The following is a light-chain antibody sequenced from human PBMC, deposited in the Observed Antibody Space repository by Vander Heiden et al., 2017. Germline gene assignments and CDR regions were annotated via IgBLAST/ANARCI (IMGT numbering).Light chain of an antibody. CDR3: QQSYSIPGT. V-gene: IGKV1-39*01. J-gene: IGKJ2*02. CDR1: QSISSY. CDR2: AAS. Sequence: DIQMTQSPSSLSASVGDRVTITCRASQSISSYLNWYQHKPGKAPKLLIYAASSLQSGVPSRFSGSGSGTDFTLTISSLQPEDFATYYCQQSYSIPGTFGQGTKLEIK.